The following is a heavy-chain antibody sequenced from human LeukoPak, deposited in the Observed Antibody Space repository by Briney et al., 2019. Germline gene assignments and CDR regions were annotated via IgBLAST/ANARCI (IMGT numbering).Heavy chain of an antibody. Sequence: SETLSLTCAVSGDSFSSHYWTWIRQSPGTGLEWIGYISHIGRTNYNPSLKSRVTISIDTAKNQFSLKLRSVTAADTAVYYCARDLVTVTKGFDIWGQGTMVSVSS. J-gene: IGHJ3*02. D-gene: IGHD4-17*01. CDR1: GDSFSSHY. CDR3: ARDLVTVTKGFDI. CDR2: ISHIGRT. V-gene: IGHV4-59*11.